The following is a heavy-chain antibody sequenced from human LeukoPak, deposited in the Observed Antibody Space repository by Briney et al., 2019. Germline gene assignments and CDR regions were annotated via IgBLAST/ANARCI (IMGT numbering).Heavy chain of an antibody. V-gene: IGHV3-48*02. CDR1: GFNFKNAW. Sequence: GSLRLSCAASGFNFKNAWMGWVRQAPGKGLEWVSYISSTGSRIYYADSVKGRFTISRDNAKNLLYLQMNSLRDEDTAVYYCARAEEQRWGYVDYWGQGTLVTVSS. J-gene: IGHJ4*02. D-gene: IGHD5-24*01. CDR3: ARAEEQRWGYVDY. CDR2: ISSTGSRI.